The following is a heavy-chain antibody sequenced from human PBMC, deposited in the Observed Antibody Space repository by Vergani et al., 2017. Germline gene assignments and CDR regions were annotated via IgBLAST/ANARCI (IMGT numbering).Heavy chain of an antibody. Sequence: QVQLVQSGAELKKPGASVSVSCKGSSHTFQTYGISWVRQAPGKGLEWMAWIRPYTGHTIYAQKFQGRVTMTADDSTSTAYMELSSLRSEDTAVYYCARGGGYSSSMSYWGQGTLVTVSS. CDR3: ARGGGYSSSMSY. D-gene: IGHD6-13*01. CDR1: SHTFQTYG. CDR2: IRPYTGHT. V-gene: IGHV1-18*01. J-gene: IGHJ4*02.